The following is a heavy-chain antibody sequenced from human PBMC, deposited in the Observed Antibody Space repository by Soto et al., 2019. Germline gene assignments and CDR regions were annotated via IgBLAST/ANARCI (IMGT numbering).Heavy chain of an antibody. V-gene: IGHV4-59*08. J-gene: IGHJ4*02. CDR1: GGSISSYY. CDR3: AIRYGGTFDY. CDR2: IYYSGST. D-gene: IGHD2-15*01. Sequence: QVQLQESGPGLVKPSETLSLTCTVSGGSISSYYWSWIRQPPGKGLEWLGYIYYSGSTNYNPSLKSRVTISVDTSKHQCSLKLSSVTAADTAVYYCAIRYGGTFDYWGQGTLVTVSS.